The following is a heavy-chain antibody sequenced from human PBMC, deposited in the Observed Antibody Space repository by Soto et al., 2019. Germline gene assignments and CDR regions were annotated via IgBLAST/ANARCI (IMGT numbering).Heavy chain of an antibody. D-gene: IGHD3-10*01. CDR3: ARLNSDYGSGSYDY. CDR2: IYYSGST. Sequence: QVQLQESGPGLVKPSETLSLTCTVSGGSISSYYWSWIRQPPGKGLEWIGYIYYSGSTTYNPSLKSRVTISVDTSKNQFSLKLSSVTAADTAVYYCARLNSDYGSGSYDYWGQGTLVTVSS. V-gene: IGHV4-59*08. CDR1: GGSISSYY. J-gene: IGHJ4*02.